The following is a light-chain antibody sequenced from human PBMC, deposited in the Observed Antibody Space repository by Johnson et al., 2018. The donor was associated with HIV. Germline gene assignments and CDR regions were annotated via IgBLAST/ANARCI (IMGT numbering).Light chain of an antibody. V-gene: IGLV1-51*01. CDR1: SSNIGNNY. CDR2: DNN. CDR3: GTWDSSMSAV. J-gene: IGLJ1*01. Sequence: QSMLTQPHSVSAAPGQKVTISCSGSSSNIGNNYVSWYQQLPGTAPKLLIYDNNKRPSGIPDRFSGSKSGTSATLGITGLQTGDEANYYCGTWDSSMSAVFGSGTKVTVL.